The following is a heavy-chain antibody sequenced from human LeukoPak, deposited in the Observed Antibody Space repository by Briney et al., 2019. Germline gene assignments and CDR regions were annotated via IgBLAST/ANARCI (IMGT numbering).Heavy chain of an antibody. CDR3: AKALYYDILTGYREYYFDY. J-gene: IGHJ4*02. D-gene: IGHD3-9*01. CDR2: ISGSGGST. V-gene: IGHV3-23*01. Sequence: GGSLRLSCAASGLTFSSYAMSWVRQAPGKGLEWVSAISGSGGSTYYADSVKGRFTISRDNSKNTLYLQMNSLRAEDTAVYYCAKALYYDILTGYREYYFDYWGQGTLATVSS. CDR1: GLTFSSYA.